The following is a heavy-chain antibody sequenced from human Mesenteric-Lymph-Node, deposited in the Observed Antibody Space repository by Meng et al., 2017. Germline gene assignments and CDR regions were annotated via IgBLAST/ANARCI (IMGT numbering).Heavy chain of an antibody. CDR3: VRDEDISAAGKLFGDY. J-gene: IGHJ4*02. V-gene: IGHV1-2*06. D-gene: IGHD6-13*01. CDR1: GYTFTAYY. Sequence: QGQSVHAWAGVKEPGAAAKVSCTTSGYTFTAYYIHWVRQAPGQGLDWMGRIDPNSGVTEYAQKFQGRVTVTGDTSISTAYMELSRLRSDDTAIYYCVRDEDISAAGKLFGDYWGQGTLVTVSS. CDR2: IDPNSGVT.